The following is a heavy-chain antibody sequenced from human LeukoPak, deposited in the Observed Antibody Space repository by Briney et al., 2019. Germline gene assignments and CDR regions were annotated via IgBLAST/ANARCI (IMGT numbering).Heavy chain of an antibody. Sequence: SGGSLRLSCAASGFTFSSYAMNWVRQAPGKGLEWVSAINGNGGSTYYAVSVKGRFTISRDNSKNTLYLQMNSLRAEDTAVYYCAKGPLSHFDYWGQGTLVTVSS. V-gene: IGHV3-23*01. J-gene: IGHJ4*02. CDR3: AKGPLSHFDY. CDR1: GFTFSSYA. CDR2: INGNGGST. D-gene: IGHD2/OR15-2a*01.